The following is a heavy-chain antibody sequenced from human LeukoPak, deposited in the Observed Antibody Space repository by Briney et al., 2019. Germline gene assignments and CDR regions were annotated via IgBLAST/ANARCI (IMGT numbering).Heavy chain of an antibody. D-gene: IGHD3-22*01. CDR2: ISSSGSTI. Sequence: PGGSLRLSCAASGFTFSSYEMNWVRQAPGKGLEWVSYISSSGSTIYYADSVKGRFTISRDNAKNSLYLQMNSLRAEDTAVYYCARGPQYYYDSSGYPDFDYWGQGTLVTVSS. CDR3: ARGPQYYYDSSGYPDFDY. V-gene: IGHV3-48*03. CDR1: GFTFSSYE. J-gene: IGHJ4*02.